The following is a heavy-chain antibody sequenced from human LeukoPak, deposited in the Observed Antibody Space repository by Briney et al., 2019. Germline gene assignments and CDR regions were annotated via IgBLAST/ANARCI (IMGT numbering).Heavy chain of an antibody. CDR1: GYTFTGYY. V-gene: IGHV1-2*02. CDR2: INPNSGGT. Sequence: ASVKVSCKASGYTFTGYYMHWVRQAPGQGLEWMGWINPNSGGTNYAQKFQGRVTITRNTSISTAYMELSSLRSEDTAVYYCAIRYYDSSGYLTGLGDAFDIWGQGTMVTVSS. J-gene: IGHJ3*02. CDR3: AIRYYDSSGYLTGLGDAFDI. D-gene: IGHD3-22*01.